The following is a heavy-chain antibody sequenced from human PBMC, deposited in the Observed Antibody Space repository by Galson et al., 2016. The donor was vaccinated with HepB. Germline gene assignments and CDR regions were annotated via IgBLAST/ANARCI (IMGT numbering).Heavy chain of an antibody. V-gene: IGHV1-3*01. J-gene: IGHJ5*02. Sequence: SVKVSCKASGYTFTNYAIHWVRQAPGQRLEWMGWINAGNGDTKYSQKFQGRVTITRDTSATTAYMELSSLASEDTAVYYCARGGGGVAAAGNHWFGPWGQGTLVTVAS. CDR3: ARGGGGVAAAGNHWFGP. CDR2: INAGNGDT. CDR1: GYTFTNYA. D-gene: IGHD6-13*01.